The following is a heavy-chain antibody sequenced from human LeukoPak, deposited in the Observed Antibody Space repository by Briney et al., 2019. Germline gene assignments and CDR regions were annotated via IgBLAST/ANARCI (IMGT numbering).Heavy chain of an antibody. D-gene: IGHD1-26*01. CDR3: ARDFSGSGYYLDY. V-gene: IGHV4-34*01. CDR1: GGSFSGYY. J-gene: IGHJ4*02. CDR2: IYYRGRT. Sequence: SETLSLTCAVYGGSFSGYYWGWIRQPPGKGLEWIGSIYYRGRTYYNPSLTSRVTISVDTSKNQFSLKLSSVTAADTAMYYCARDFSGSGYYLDYWGQGIPVTVSS.